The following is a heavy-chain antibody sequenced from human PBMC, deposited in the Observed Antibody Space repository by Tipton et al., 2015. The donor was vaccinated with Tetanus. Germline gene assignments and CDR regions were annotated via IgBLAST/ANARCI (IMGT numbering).Heavy chain of an antibody. D-gene: IGHD3-10*01. CDR3: THLGYASGNYIGGYVLH. CDR2: IRAGDGRT. Sequence: SLRLSCVASGFTFSNYGMTWVRQAPGKGLEWVSTIRAGDGRTYYADSVKGRFTISRDNSKNTLYLQMNSLRAEDTAVYYCTHLGYASGNYIGGYVLHWGQGSQVSVSA. V-gene: IGHV3-23*01. J-gene: IGHJ4*02. CDR1: GFTFSNYG.